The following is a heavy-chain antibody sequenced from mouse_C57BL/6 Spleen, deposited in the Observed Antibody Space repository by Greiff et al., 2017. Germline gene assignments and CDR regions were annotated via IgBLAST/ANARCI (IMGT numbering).Heavy chain of an antibody. CDR3: ATGAQRSLYFDY. J-gene: IGHJ2*01. Sequence: QVQLQQPGAELVKPGASVKMSCKASGYTFTSYWITWVNQRPGQGLEWIGDIYPGSGSTNYNEKFKSKDTMAVDTSTSTPYLQLSSLTSEDSAVYYCATGAQRSLYFDYWGQGTTLTVSS. D-gene: IGHD3-1*01. CDR2: IYPGSGST. V-gene: IGHV1-55*01. CDR1: GYTFTSYW.